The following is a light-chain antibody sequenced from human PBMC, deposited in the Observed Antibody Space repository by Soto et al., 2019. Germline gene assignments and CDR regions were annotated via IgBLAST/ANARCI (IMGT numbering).Light chain of an antibody. CDR2: EVS. CDR3: SSNRGSSTWV. J-gene: IGLJ3*02. Sequence: QSALTQPASVSGSPGQSITISCTGTSSDVGRYNYVSWYQQHPGKAPKLMIYEVSNRPSGVSNRFSGSKSGNTASLTISGLQAEDEADYYCSSNRGSSTWVFGGGTKLTVL. CDR1: SSDVGRYNY. V-gene: IGLV2-14*01.